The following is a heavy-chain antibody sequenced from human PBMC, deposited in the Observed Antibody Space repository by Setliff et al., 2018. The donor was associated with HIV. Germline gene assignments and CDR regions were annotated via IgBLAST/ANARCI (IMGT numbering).Heavy chain of an antibody. CDR2: FDSDEGEV. CDR1: GYTLTQLS. CDR3: ATSDWVSLPSQDAFDV. Sequence: ASVKVSCKLSGYTLTQLSIHWVRQAPGRGLEWLGGFDSDEGEVLYAKKFQGRVTMTEDTSSDTAFTELSGLRSEDTAVYYCATSDWVSLPSQDAFDVWGLGTLVTVSS. V-gene: IGHV1-24*01. J-gene: IGHJ3*01. D-gene: IGHD3-9*01.